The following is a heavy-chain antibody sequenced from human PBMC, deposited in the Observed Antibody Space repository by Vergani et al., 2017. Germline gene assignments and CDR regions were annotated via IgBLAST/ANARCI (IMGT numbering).Heavy chain of an antibody. V-gene: IGHV4-4*02. D-gene: IGHD1-26*01. Sequence: VQLVESGGGVVQPGTSLRLSCEASGFKFSQFGMHWVRQGPGKGLEWIGEIYHSGSTNYNPSLKSRVTISVDKSKNQFSLKLSSVTAADTAVYYCARDGVGATTFDIWGQGTMVTVSS. J-gene: IGHJ3*02. CDR2: IYHSGST. CDR1: GFKFSQFG. CDR3: ARDGVGATTFDI.